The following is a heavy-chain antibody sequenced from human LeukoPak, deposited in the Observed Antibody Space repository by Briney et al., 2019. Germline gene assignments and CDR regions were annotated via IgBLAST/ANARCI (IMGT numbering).Heavy chain of an antibody. J-gene: IGHJ4*02. CDR2: ISTYNGKT. V-gene: IGHV1-18*01. D-gene: IGHD3-22*01. CDR3: ARDSSSDSYYDSSGYYCDY. Sequence: GASVKVSCKASGYTFTSYGISWVRQAPGQGLEWMGWISTYNGKTNYAQNLQGRVTVTTDTSTSTAYMELRSLRSDDTAVYYCARDSSSDSYYDSSGYYCDYWGQGTLVIVSS. CDR1: GYTFTSYG.